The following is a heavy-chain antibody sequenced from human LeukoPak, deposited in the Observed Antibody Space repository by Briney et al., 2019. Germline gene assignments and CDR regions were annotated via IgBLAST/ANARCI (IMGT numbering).Heavy chain of an antibody. CDR3: ARLGGSYGYNYYYMDV. V-gene: IGHV3-48*01. J-gene: IGHJ6*03. Sequence: GGSLRLSCADSGFTFSSYSMNWVRHAPGKGLEWVSYISSSSSTIYYADSVKGRFTISRDNAKNSLYLQMNSLRAEDTAVYYCARLGGSYGYNYYYMDVWGKGTRVTVSS. D-gene: IGHD1-26*01. CDR1: GFTFSSYS. CDR2: ISSSSSTI.